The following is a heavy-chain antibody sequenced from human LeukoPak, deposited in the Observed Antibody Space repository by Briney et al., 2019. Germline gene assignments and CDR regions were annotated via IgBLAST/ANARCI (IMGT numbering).Heavy chain of an antibody. CDR1: GGSISSYH. CDR2: IYTSGST. V-gene: IGHV4-4*07. D-gene: IGHD3-10*01. Sequence: KHSETLSLTCTVSGGSISSYHWSWIRQPAGKGLEWIGRIYTSGSTNYNPSLKSRVTISVDKSKNQFSLTLSSVTAADTAVYYCARDVYGSGSYYDWGQGTLVTVSS. CDR3: ARDVYGSGSYYD. J-gene: IGHJ4*02.